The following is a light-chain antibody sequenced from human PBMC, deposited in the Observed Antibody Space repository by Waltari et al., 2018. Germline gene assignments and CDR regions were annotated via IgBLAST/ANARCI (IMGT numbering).Light chain of an antibody. J-gene: IGKJ1*01. Sequence: EIQMTQSPSSVSASVGDRVTLTCRAGQDISSALAWYQQKPGQARKLLNYAVSSLQSGVPSRVRGSGSETDFTLTISSLQPEALATYYCQQGSSFPPTFGQGTKVEIK. CDR1: QDISSA. V-gene: IGKV1-12*01. CDR2: AVS. CDR3: QQGSSFPPT.